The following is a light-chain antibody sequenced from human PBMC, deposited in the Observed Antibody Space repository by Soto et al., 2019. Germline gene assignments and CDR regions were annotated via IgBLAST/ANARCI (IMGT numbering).Light chain of an antibody. CDR3: QQYGSSPPELT. CDR1: QSVSSSY. Sequence: EIVLTQYPGTLSLSHGERATLSCRASQSVSSSYLAWYQQKPGQAPRLLIYGASSRATGIPDRFSGSGSGTDFTLTISRLEPEDFAVYYCQQYGSSPPELTFAGGTKVDIK. V-gene: IGKV3-20*01. CDR2: GAS. J-gene: IGKJ4*01.